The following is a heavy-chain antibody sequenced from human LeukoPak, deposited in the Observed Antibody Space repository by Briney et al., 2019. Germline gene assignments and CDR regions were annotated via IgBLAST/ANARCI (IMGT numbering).Heavy chain of an antibody. CDR2: IYYSGST. Sequence: KPSQTLSLTCTVSGGSISSGGYYWSWIRQHPGKGLEWIGYIYYSGSTYYNPSLKSRVTISVDTSKNQFSLKLSSVTAADTAVYYCARVSTVTTHYYYGMDVWGQGTTVTVSS. CDR3: ARVSTVTTHYYYGMDV. J-gene: IGHJ6*02. V-gene: IGHV4-31*03. CDR1: GGSISSGGYY. D-gene: IGHD4-11*01.